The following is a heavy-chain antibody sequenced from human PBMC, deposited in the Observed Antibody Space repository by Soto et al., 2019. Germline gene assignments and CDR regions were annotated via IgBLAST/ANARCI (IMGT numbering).Heavy chain of an antibody. CDR2: VNPAGGGS. CDR1: GYTFTSYY. Sequence: QVQLVQSGAEVKKPGASVKVSCKASGYTFTSYYIHWVRQAPGQGLEWMGIVNPAGGGSTYAQNSQARVTMTNDTSPSTVLLEVSGLRPEDPALYYCPRDIFVVRRLTLPPPLYGRDAWGQGTTVTVS. CDR3: PRDIFVVRRLTLPPPLYGRDA. J-gene: IGHJ6*02. V-gene: IGHV1-46*01. D-gene: IGHD2-21*01.